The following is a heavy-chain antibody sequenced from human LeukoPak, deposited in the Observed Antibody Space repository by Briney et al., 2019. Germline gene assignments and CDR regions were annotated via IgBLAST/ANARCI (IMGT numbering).Heavy chain of an antibody. D-gene: IGHD6-13*01. CDR2: IIPIFGTA. Sequence: GASVKVSCKASGGTFSSYAISWVRQAPGQGLEWMGGIIPIFGTANYAQKFQGRVTITADESTSTAYMELSGLRSEDTAVYYCASTIPLAAAGTFDYWGQGTLVTVSS. V-gene: IGHV1-69*01. CDR3: ASTIPLAAAGTFDY. J-gene: IGHJ4*02. CDR1: GGTFSSYA.